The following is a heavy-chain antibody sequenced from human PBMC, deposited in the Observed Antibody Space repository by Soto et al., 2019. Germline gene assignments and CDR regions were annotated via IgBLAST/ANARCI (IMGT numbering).Heavy chain of an antibody. D-gene: IGHD3-10*01. J-gene: IGHJ4*02. CDR2: ISPMFGAA. Sequence: QVQLVQSGAEMKKPGSSVKVSCQSSGGTFNTYAMNWVRQAPGQGPEWMGDISPMFGAANYAPTCQGRVTITADESTGTSYMTLSSLTSVGTGLIFSARKVRVHTPAFAYWGQGTVVSVSS. CDR3: ARKVRVHTPAFAY. CDR1: GGTFNTYA. V-gene: IGHV1-69*19.